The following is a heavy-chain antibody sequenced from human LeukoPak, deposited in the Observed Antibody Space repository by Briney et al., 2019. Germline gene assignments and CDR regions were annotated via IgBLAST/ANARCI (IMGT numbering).Heavy chain of an antibody. D-gene: IGHD5-24*01. Sequence: GESLKISRKSSGYSFTNYWIGWVRQMPGKGLEWMGIIYPGDSDTRYSPSFQGQVTISADKSISTAYLQWSCLKASDTATYYCARGGRWLVRNLDAHFDYWGQGTLATVSS. CDR1: GYSFTNYW. V-gene: IGHV5-51*01. CDR3: ARGGRWLVRNLDAHFDY. CDR2: IYPGDSDT. J-gene: IGHJ4*02.